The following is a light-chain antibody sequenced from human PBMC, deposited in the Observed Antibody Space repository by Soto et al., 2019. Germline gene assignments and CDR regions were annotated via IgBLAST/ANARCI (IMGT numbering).Light chain of an antibody. V-gene: IGKV3-11*01. J-gene: IGKJ4*01. CDR2: DAS. CDR3: QQRSNWPPVT. Sequence: EIVLTQSPATLSLSPGERATLSCRASQSINRHLAWYRQKPGQAPRLLIYDASNRATGIPARFSGSGSGTDFTLTISSLEPEDFGVYYCQQRSNWPPVTFGGGTNVEI. CDR1: QSINRH.